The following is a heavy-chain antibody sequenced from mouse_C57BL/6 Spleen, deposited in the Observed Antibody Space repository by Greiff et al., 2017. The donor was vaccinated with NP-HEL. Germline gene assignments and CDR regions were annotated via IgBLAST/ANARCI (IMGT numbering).Heavy chain of an antibody. V-gene: IGHV1-7*01. J-gene: IGHJ1*03. Sequence: QVQLQESGAELAKPGASVKLSCKASGYTFTSYWMHWVKQRPGQGLEWIGYINPSSGYTKYNQKFKDKATLTAAKSSSTAYMQLSSLTYEDSAVYYCARWDDHTGDWYFDVWGTGTTVTVSS. CDR1: GYTFTSYW. CDR3: ARWDDHTGDWYFDV. CDR2: INPSSGYT. D-gene: IGHD2-3*01.